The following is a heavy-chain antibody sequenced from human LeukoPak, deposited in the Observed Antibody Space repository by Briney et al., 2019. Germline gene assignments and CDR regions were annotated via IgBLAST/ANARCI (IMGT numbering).Heavy chain of an antibody. CDR2: ISAYNGIT. D-gene: IGHD3-22*01. CDR1: GYTFTSYG. J-gene: IGHJ4*02. CDR3: ARDPHYYYDSSGYADY. Sequence: GASVKVSCKASGYTFTSYGISWVRQAPGQGLEWMGWISAYNGITNYAQKLQGRVTMTTDTSTSTAYMELRSLRSDDTAVYYCARDPHYYYDSSGYADYWGQGTLVTVSS. V-gene: IGHV1-18*01.